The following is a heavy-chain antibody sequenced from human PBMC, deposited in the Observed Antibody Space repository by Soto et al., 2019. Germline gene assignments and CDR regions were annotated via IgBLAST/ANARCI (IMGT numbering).Heavy chain of an antibody. Sequence: GSVKVSCKTCGYPFTSYPIHWVRRAPGQGLEWMGWINAANGDTKYSQKFHVRVTITTNPSAITAYMELRSLRSEDTAVYYCARDWTHCASSGPGDYWGQGTLVTVSS. CDR1: GYPFTSYP. J-gene: IGHJ4*02. V-gene: IGHV1-3*01. CDR2: INAANGDT. D-gene: IGHD3-22*01. CDR3: ARDWTHCASSGPGDY.